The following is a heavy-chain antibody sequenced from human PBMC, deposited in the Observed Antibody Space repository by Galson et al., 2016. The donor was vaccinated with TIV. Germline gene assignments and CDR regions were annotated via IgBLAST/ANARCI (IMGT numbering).Heavy chain of an antibody. V-gene: IGHV2-70*11. D-gene: IGHD3-22*01. CDR2: IDWDDDK. Sequence: PALVKPTQTLTLTCTFSGFPLNTDGMCVNWIRQPPGKALEWLARIDWDDDKSYSPSLKTRLTISKDTSKNQVVLTMTNMDPVDTATYYCARISGYYDSSGHYIPRSFDYWGQGALVTVSS. J-gene: IGHJ4*02. CDR3: ARISGYYDSSGHYIPRSFDY. CDR1: GFPLNTDGMC.